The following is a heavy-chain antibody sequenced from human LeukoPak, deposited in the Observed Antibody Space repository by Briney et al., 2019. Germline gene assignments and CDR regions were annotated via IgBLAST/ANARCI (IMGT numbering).Heavy chain of an antibody. J-gene: IGHJ4*02. CDR3: AKRRYFDIIDY. CDR2: ISYDGSNK. D-gene: IGHD3-9*01. Sequence: GRSLRLSCAASGFTFSSYGMHWVRQAPGKGLEWVAVISYDGSNKYYADSVKGRFTISRDNSKNTLYLQMNSLRAEDTAVYYCAKRRYFDIIDYWGQGTLVTVSS. V-gene: IGHV3-30*18. CDR1: GFTFSSYG.